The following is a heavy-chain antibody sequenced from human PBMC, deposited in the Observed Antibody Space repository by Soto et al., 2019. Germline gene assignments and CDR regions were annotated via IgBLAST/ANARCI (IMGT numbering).Heavy chain of an antibody. J-gene: IGHJ4*02. D-gene: IGHD1-1*01. CDR2: IIPIIGTT. V-gene: IGHV1-69*11. CDR1: GGGFSSHS. Sequence: SVNVSCKSSGGGFSSHSVSWVRQAPGQGLEWLGRIIPIIGTTDYAQKFQGRVTITADASTSTTSMELGGLGYDDTAVYYCAKAIQASADYFDSWGQGTLVTVSS. CDR3: AKAIQASADYFDS.